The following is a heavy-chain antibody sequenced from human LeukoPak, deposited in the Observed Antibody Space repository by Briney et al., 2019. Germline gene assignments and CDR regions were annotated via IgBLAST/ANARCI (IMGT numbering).Heavy chain of an antibody. Sequence: ASVKVSCKASGYTFTGYYMHWVRQAPGQGLEWMGWINPNSGGTNYAQKFQGRVTMTRDTSISTAYMELSRLRSEDSAVYYCARAGLEPELYYYMDVWGKGTTVTVSS. V-gene: IGHV1-2*02. CDR3: ARAGLEPELYYYMDV. CDR1: GYTFTGYY. CDR2: INPNSGGT. D-gene: IGHD1-1*01. J-gene: IGHJ6*03.